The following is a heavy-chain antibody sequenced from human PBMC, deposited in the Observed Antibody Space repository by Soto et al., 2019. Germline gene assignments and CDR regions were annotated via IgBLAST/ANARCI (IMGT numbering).Heavy chain of an antibody. V-gene: IGHV3-30*18. CDR1: GFTFSSYC. CDR3: AKDRGGCYPISYYGMDV. Sequence: RRLSCAASGFTFSSYCMHWVRQAPGKGLEWVAVISYDGSNKYYADSVKGRFTIFRDNSKNTLYLQMNSLRAEDTAVYYCAKDRGGCYPISYYGMDVWGQGTTVTVAS. J-gene: IGHJ6*02. CDR2: ISYDGSNK. D-gene: IGHD2-15*01.